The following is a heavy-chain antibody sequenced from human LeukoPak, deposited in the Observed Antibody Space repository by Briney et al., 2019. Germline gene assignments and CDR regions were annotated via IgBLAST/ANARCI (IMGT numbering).Heavy chain of an antibody. CDR1: GYTFTGYP. CDR2: ISTYNGNT. CDR3: ARVTMVRGVEY. D-gene: IGHD3-10*01. V-gene: IGHV1-18*01. J-gene: IGHJ4*02. Sequence: APVKVSCKASGYTFTGYPIGWVRQAPGQGLEWMGWISTYNGNTNYAQKLQGRVTMTTDTSTSTASMELRNLTSDDTAVYYCARVTMVRGVEYWGQGTLVTVSS.